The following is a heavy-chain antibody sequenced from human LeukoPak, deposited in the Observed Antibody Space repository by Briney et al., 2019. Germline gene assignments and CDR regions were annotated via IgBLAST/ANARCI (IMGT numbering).Heavy chain of an antibody. V-gene: IGHV3-43D*03. CDR2: ISWDGGST. J-gene: IGHJ6*03. CDR1: GFTFSSYG. Sequence: GGTLRLSCAASGFTFSSYGMSWVRQAPGKGLEWVSLISWDGGSTYYADSVKGRFTISRDNSKNSLYLQMNSLRAEDTALYYCAKDSRYSSSPNYYYYYMDVWGKGTTVTVSS. D-gene: IGHD6-6*01. CDR3: AKDSRYSSSPNYYYYYMDV.